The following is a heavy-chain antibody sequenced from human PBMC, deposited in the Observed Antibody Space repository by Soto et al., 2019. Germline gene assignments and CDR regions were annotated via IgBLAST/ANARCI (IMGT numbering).Heavy chain of an antibody. CDR3: ARDDYPYYDDSSGYHFDY. Sequence: GGSLRLSCAASGFTFSTYNMNWVRQAPGKGLEWVSYISDSSSTIHYADSVKGRFAISRDNAKNSLYLQMNSLRAEDTAVYYCARDDYPYYDDSSGYHFDYWGQGALVTVSS. V-gene: IGHV3-48*01. D-gene: IGHD3-22*01. J-gene: IGHJ4*02. CDR1: GFTFSTYN. CDR2: ISDSSSTI.